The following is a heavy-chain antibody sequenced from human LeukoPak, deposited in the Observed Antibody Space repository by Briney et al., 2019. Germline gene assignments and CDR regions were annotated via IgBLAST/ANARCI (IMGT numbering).Heavy chain of an antibody. J-gene: IGHJ5*02. CDR1: GFRISSYE. D-gene: IGHD1-26*01. V-gene: IGHV3-48*03. Sequence: PGGSLRLSCVASGFRISSYEMNWVRQAPGKGLEWISYISISGTTIYYADSVKGRFTISRDNAKNSVYLQMNSLSVEDTAVYSCARDISTAGGATRWFDPWGQGTLVTVSS. CDR3: ARDISTAGGATRWFDP. CDR2: ISISGTTI.